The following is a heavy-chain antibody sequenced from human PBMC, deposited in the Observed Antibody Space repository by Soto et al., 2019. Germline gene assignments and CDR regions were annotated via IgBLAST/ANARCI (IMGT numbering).Heavy chain of an antibody. V-gene: IGHV1-3*01. Sequence: GASVKVSFKASGYTFTSYAMHWVRQAPGQRLEWMGWINAGNGNTKYSQKFQGRVTITRDTSASTAYMELSSLRSEDTAVYYCARVRPYGDYVWFDPWGQGTLVTVS. CDR2: INAGNGNT. CDR3: ARVRPYGDYVWFDP. CDR1: GYTFTSYA. J-gene: IGHJ5*02. D-gene: IGHD4-17*01.